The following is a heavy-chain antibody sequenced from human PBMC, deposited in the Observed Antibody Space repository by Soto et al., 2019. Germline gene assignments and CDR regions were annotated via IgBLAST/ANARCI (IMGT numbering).Heavy chain of an antibody. Sequence: VSLRLSCAASGFTFSSYWMSWVRQAPGKGLEWVANIEQDGSDKYYVDSVKGRFTISRDNAKNSLYLQMNSLRAEDTAVYYCATSAAAPGNYWGQGTLVTVSS. J-gene: IGHJ4*02. CDR2: IEQDGSDK. CDR3: ATSAAAPGNY. CDR1: GFTFSSYW. D-gene: IGHD6-13*01. V-gene: IGHV3-7*01.